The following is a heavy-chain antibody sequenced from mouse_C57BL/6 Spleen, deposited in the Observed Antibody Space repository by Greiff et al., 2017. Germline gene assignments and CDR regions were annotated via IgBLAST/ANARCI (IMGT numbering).Heavy chain of an antibody. D-gene: IGHD4-1*01. CDR3: TRRLGRSYFDY. V-gene: IGHV6-6*01. CDR2: IRNKDNNHAT. J-gene: IGHJ2*01. CDR1: GFTFSDAW. Sequence: EVKLEESGGGLVQPGGSMKLSCAASGFTFSDAWMDWVRQSPEKGLEWVAEIRNKDNNHATYYAESVKGRFTISRDDSKSSVYLQMNSVRAEDTGIYYCTRRLGRSYFDYWGQGTTLTVSS.